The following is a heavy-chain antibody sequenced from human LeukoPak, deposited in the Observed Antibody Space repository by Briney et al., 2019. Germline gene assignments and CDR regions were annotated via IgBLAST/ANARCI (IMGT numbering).Heavy chain of an antibody. Sequence: ASVKVSCKASGGAFSSYAIAWVRQAPGQGLEWMGGIIPIFGTANYAQKFQGRVTITAHKSTNTAYMELSSLRSEDTAVYYCAREVCAGDCYSPLDYWGQGTLVTVSS. J-gene: IGHJ4*02. V-gene: IGHV1-69*06. D-gene: IGHD2-21*02. CDR1: GGAFSSYA. CDR3: AREVCAGDCYSPLDY. CDR2: IIPIFGTA.